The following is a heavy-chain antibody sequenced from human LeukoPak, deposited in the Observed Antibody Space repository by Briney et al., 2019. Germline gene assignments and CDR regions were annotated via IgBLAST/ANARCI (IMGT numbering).Heavy chain of an antibody. CDR2: INPSGGGT. CDR1: GYTFTGYY. CDR3: ARDSDSGSYNVHAY. J-gene: IGHJ4*02. Sequence: ASVKVSCKASGYTFTGYYMHWVRQAPGQGLEWMGWINPSGGGTTYPQKFQGRVTLTRDTSTGTVYMELSSLRSEDTAVYYCARDSDSGSYNVHAYWGQGTLVTVSS. D-gene: IGHD3-10*01. V-gene: IGHV1-46*01.